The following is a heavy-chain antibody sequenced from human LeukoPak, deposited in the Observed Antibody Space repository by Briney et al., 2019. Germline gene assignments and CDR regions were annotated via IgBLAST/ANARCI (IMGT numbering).Heavy chain of an antibody. J-gene: IGHJ4*02. Sequence: GGSLRLSCAASGFTFDDYAMHWVRQAPGKGLEWVSGISGNSGSIAYADSVKGRFTISRDNAKNSLYLQMNSLRAEGTAVYYCARDRYSSGPSEYWGQGTLVTVSS. CDR3: ARDRYSSGPSEY. CDR1: GFTFDDYA. V-gene: IGHV3-9*01. D-gene: IGHD6-19*01. CDR2: ISGNSGSI.